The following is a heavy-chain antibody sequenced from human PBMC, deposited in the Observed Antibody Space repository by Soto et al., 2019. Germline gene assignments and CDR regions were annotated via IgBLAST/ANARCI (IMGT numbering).Heavy chain of an antibody. CDR1: GYNLREYG. CDR2: ISGDNVNR. D-gene: IGHD6-13*01. J-gene: IGHJ6*02. Sequence: QVQLVQSGVEVKKPGASVKVSCTAYGYNLREYGVSWLRQAPGLGFEWMGWISGDNVNRRSSQKFQDRLNMTTDTSTNTGSLELRSLRSDDTALYYCGREGQQLAQEQFFQFNGVDVWGQGTSVTVSS. V-gene: IGHV1-18*01. CDR3: GREGQQLAQEQFFQFNGVDV.